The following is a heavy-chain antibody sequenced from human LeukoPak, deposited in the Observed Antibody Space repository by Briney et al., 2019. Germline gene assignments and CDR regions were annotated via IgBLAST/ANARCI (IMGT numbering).Heavy chain of an antibody. J-gene: IGHJ5*02. CDR3: ARAPSGGYSYGYDWFDP. V-gene: IGHV3-21*01. CDR2: ISSSSSYI. D-gene: IGHD5-18*01. CDR1: GFTFSSYS. Sequence: GGSLRLPCAASGFTFSSYSMNWVRQAPGKGLEWVSSISSSSSYIYYADSVKGRFTISRDNAKNSLYLQMNSLRAEDTAVYYCARAPSGGYSYGYDWFDPWGQGTLVTVSS.